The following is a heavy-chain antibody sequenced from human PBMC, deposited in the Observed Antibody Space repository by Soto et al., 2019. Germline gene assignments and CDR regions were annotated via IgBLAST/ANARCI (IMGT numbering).Heavy chain of an antibody. CDR3: ARYCSSTSCYPRTIWFDP. CDR1: GGSFSGYY. V-gene: IGHV4-34*01. CDR2: INHSGST. J-gene: IGHJ5*02. D-gene: IGHD2-2*01. Sequence: QVQLQQWGAGLLKPSETLSLTCAVYGGSFSGYYWSWIRQPPGKGLEWIGEINHSGSTNYNPSLKSRVTISVDTSKKQFSLKLSSVTAADTAVYYCARYCSSTSCYPRTIWFDPWSQGTLVTVSS.